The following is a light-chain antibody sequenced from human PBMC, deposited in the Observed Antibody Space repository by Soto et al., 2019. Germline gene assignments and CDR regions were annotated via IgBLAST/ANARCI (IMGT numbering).Light chain of an antibody. CDR1: QSVSSSY. V-gene: IGKV3-20*01. J-gene: IGKJ4*01. CDR3: QLTELT. Sequence: EIVLTQSPGTLSLSPGERATLSCRASQSVSSSYLAWYQQKPGQAPRLLIYGASSRATGIPDGFSGSGSGTDFTLTISRLEPEDFAVYYCQLTELTFGGGTKVEIK. CDR2: GAS.